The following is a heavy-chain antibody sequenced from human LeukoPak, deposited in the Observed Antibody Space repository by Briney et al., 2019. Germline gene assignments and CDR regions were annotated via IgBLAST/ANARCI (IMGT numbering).Heavy chain of an antibody. CDR3: ARGSALAPDY. D-gene: IGHD2-15*01. Sequence: SETLSLTCTVSGGSISSYYWSWLRQPPGKGLEWIGYIYYTGSTNYNPSLKSRVTISIDTSKNQFSLKLSSVTAADTAVYYCARGSALAPDYWGQGTLVTVSS. V-gene: IGHV4-59*01. J-gene: IGHJ4*02. CDR1: GGSISSYY. CDR2: IYYTGST.